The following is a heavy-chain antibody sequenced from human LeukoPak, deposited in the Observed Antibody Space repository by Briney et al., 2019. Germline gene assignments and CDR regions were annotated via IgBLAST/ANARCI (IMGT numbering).Heavy chain of an antibody. D-gene: IGHD5-18*01. Sequence: PSETLSLTCTVSGYSISSGYYWGWIRQPPGKGLEWVGSIYHSGSTYYNPSLKSRVTISVDTSKNQFSLKLSSVIAADTAVYYCARHPGYSYGLYYYYYMDVWGKGTTVTISS. J-gene: IGHJ6*03. CDR3: ARHPGYSYGLYYYYYMDV. CDR1: GYSISSGYY. V-gene: IGHV4-38-2*02. CDR2: IYHSGST.